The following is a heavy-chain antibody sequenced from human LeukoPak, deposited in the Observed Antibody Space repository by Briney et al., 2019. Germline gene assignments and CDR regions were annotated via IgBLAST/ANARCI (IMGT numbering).Heavy chain of an antibody. V-gene: IGHV4-59*01. CDR1: GGSISSYY. J-gene: IGHJ6*03. Sequence: SETLSLTCTVSGGSISSYYWSWVRQPPGKGLKWIGYIYYSGSTSYSPSLRSRVTISVDTSKNQFSLKLSSVTAADTAVYYCARETSQKGAHYMDVWGKGTTVTISS. D-gene: IGHD3-16*01. CDR3: ARETSQKGAHYMDV. CDR2: IYYSGST.